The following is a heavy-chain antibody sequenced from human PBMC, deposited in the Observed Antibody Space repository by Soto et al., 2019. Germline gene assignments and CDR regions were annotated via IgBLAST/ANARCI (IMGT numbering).Heavy chain of an antibody. CDR2: MNPNSGNT. D-gene: IGHD3-10*01. V-gene: IGHV1-8*01. CDR1: GYTFTSYD. J-gene: IGHJ4*02. Sequence: QVQLVQSGAEVKKPGASVKVSCKASGYTFTSYDINWVRQATGQGLEWMGWMNPNSGNTGYAQKFQGRVTMTRNTSTSTAYMELSSLRSEDTAVYYCASLTFPSHYYGSKPLEYWGQGTLVTVSS. CDR3: ASLTFPSHYYGSKPLEY.